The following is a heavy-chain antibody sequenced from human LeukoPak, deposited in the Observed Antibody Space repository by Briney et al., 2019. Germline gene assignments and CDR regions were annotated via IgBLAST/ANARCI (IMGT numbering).Heavy chain of an antibody. Sequence: GGSLRLSCAASGLTFSRYWMSWVRQAPGKGLGWVAIIKQDGSEKYYVDSVKGRFTISRDNAKNSLFLQMNSLRAEDTAVYYCARELGRVGAFDIWGQGTMVTVSS. V-gene: IGHV3-7*05. CDR2: IKQDGSEK. CDR3: ARELGRVGAFDI. CDR1: GLTFSRYW. J-gene: IGHJ3*02. D-gene: IGHD1-26*01.